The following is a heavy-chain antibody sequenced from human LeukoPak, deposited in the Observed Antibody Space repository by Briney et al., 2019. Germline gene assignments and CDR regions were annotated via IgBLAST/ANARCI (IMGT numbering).Heavy chain of an antibody. V-gene: IGHV3-15*01. CDR3: TTDLGTSYHGSQRLIPIDY. CDR1: GFTFTNAW. D-gene: IGHD3-10*01. CDR2: IKSKTDGETT. J-gene: IGHJ4*02. Sequence: PGGSLRLSCVDSGFTFTNAWMSWVRQAPGKGLEWIGRIKSKTDGETTNYAEPVRGRFTISRDDSKSAVYLQMNSLKIEDTAVYYCTTDLGTSYHGSQRLIPIDYWGQGTLVTVSS.